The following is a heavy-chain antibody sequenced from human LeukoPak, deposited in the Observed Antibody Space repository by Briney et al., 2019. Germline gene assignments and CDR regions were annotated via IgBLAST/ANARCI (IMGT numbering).Heavy chain of an antibody. D-gene: IGHD3-16*01. CDR2: IYYSGST. CDR1: GGSISSSSYY. Sequence: SETLSLTCTVSGGSISSSSYYWGWIRQPPGKGLEWIGSIYYSGSTYYNPSLKSRVTISVDTSKNQFSLKLSSVTAADTAVYHCARITFGVPRWWGQGTLVTVSS. CDR3: ARITFGVPRW. V-gene: IGHV4-39*01. J-gene: IGHJ4*02.